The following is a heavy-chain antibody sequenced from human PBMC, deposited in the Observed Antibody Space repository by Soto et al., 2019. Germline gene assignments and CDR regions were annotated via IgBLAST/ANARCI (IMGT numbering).Heavy chain of an antibody. CDR2: IYYSGST. D-gene: IGHD6-19*01. CDR3: ARAVAVADDFDY. CDR1: GGSISSGDYY. J-gene: IGHJ4*02. V-gene: IGHV4-31*03. Sequence: PSETLSLTCTVPGGSISSGDYYWSWIRQHPGKGLEWIGYIYYSGSTYYNPSLKSRVTISVDTSKNQFSLKLSSVTAADTAVYYCARAVAVADDFDYWGQGTLVTVSS.